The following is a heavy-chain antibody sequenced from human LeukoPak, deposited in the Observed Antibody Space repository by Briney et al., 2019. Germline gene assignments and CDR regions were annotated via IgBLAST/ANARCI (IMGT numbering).Heavy chain of an antibody. J-gene: IGHJ3*02. CDR1: GGSISNLY. V-gene: IGHV4-59*11. CDR3: ARVGRLAMGTATAFDI. Sequence: SETLSLTCTVSGGSISNLYWSWIRQPPGKGLEWIGYIYYSGSTDYNPSLMSRVTISVDTSKNQFSLKLSSVSAADTAVYYCARVGRLAMGTATAFDIWGQGTMVTVSS. CDR2: IYYSGST. D-gene: IGHD1-26*01.